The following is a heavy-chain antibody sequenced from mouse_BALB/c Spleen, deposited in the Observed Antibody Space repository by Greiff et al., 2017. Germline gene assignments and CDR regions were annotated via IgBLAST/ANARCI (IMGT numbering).Heavy chain of an antibody. CDR1: GFTFSSYW. J-gene: IGHJ2*01. CDR3: TTGTYFDY. D-gene: IGHD4-1*01. Sequence: EVKLMESGGGLVQPGGSMKLSCVASGFTFSSYWMSWVRQSPEKGLEWVAEIRLKSDNYATHYAESVKGKFTISRDDSKSRLYLQMNSLRAEDTGIYYCTTGTYFDYWGQGTTRTVSS. V-gene: IGHV6-6*02. CDR2: IRLKSDNYAT.